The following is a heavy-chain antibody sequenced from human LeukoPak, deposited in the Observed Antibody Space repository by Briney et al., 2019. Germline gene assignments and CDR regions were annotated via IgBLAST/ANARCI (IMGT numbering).Heavy chain of an antibody. CDR1: GGSISSSSYY. V-gene: IGHV4-39*01. Sequence: SETLSLTCTVSGGSISSSSYYWGWIRQPPGKGLKWIGSIYYSGSTYYNPSLKSRVTISVDTSKNQFSLKLNSVTAADTAMYYCARRCGFYDFWGQGTLVTVSS. CDR3: ARRCGFYDF. D-gene: IGHD5-12*01. CDR2: IYYSGST. J-gene: IGHJ4*02.